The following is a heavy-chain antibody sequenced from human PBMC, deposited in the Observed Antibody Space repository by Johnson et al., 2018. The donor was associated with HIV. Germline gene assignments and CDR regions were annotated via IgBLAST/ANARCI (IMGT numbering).Heavy chain of an antibody. D-gene: IGHD5-12*01. J-gene: IGHJ3*02. Sequence: VQLVESGGGLVQPVGSLRLSCAASGFTFSSYWMHWVRQAPGKGLLWVSRINRDGSSTSYADSVKGRFTISRDNAKNTLYLQMNSLRAEDTAVYYCASLGGYSGYGHDAFDIWGQGTMVTVSS. CDR3: ASLGGYSGYGHDAFDI. CDR2: INRDGSST. V-gene: IGHV3-74*02. CDR1: GFTFSSYW.